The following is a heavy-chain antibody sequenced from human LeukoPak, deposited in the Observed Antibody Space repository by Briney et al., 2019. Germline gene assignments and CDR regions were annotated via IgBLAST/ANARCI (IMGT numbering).Heavy chain of an antibody. CDR1: GGSMNSYY. CDR3: ARHVWLQPFDY. J-gene: IGHJ4*02. V-gene: IGHV4-59*08. D-gene: IGHD3-9*01. Sequence: PSETLSLTCSISGGSMNSYYWSWIRQSPGKGLEWIGYIYYSGSTNYNPSLKSRVTISVDTSKNQFSLKLSSVTAADTAVYYCARHVWLQPFDYWGQGTLVTVSS. CDR2: IYYSGST.